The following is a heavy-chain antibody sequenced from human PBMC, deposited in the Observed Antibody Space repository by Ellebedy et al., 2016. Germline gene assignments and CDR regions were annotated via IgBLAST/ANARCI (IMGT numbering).Heavy chain of an antibody. D-gene: IGHD2-21*02. J-gene: IGHJ5*02. Sequence: GGSLRLSXAASGFTFSSYAMSWVRQAPGKGLEWVSAISGSGGSTYYADSVKGRFTISRDNSKNTLYLQMNSLRAEDTAVYYCAKDSRAYCGGDCYYDNWFDPWGQGTLVTVSS. CDR2: ISGSGGST. CDR3: AKDSRAYCGGDCYYDNWFDP. V-gene: IGHV3-23*01. CDR1: GFTFSSYA.